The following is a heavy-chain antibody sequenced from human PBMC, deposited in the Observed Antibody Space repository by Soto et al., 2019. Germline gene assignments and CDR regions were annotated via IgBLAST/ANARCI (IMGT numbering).Heavy chain of an antibody. CDR1: GGSISSGDYY. J-gene: IGHJ4*02. CDR3: AKEYSSGYHNFDY. D-gene: IGHD3-22*01. CDR2: IHYSGST. Sequence: PSETLSLTCTVSGGSISSGDYYWSWIRQPPGKGLEWIGYIHYSGSTNYNPSLKSRVTISVDTSKNQFSLKLSSVTAADTAVYYCAKEYSSGYHNFDYWGQGTLVTVSS. V-gene: IGHV4-61*08.